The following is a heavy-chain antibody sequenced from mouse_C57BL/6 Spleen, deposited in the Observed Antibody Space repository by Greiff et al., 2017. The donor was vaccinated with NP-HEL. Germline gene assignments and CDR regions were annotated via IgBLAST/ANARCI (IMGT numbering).Heavy chain of an antibody. CDR1: GYTFTSYW. V-gene: IGHV1-61*01. J-gene: IGHJ4*01. D-gene: IGHD1-1*01. CDR2: IYPSDSET. Sequence: QVQLQQPGAELVRPGSSVKLSCKASGYTFTSYWMDWVKQRPGQGLEWIGNIYPSDSETHYNQKFKDKATLTVDKSSSTAYMQLSSLTSEDSAVYDGAATVVATGRAMDYWGQGTSVTVSS. CDR3: AATVVATGRAMDY.